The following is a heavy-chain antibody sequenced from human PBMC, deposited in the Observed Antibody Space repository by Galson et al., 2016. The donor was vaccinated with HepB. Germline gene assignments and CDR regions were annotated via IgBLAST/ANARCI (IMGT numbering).Heavy chain of an antibody. CDR2: INKDGSEK. CDR1: GFTFRYFS. Sequence: SLRLSCAASGFTFRYFSIHWVRQAPGKGLQWVATINKDGSEKYYVDSVKGRFSISRADANNSVYLEMSSLRAEDTAVYCCARSRRERDSYGFAYWGQGTQVAVSS. J-gene: IGHJ4*02. V-gene: IGHV3-7*03. D-gene: IGHD5-18*01. CDR3: ARSRRERDSYGFAY.